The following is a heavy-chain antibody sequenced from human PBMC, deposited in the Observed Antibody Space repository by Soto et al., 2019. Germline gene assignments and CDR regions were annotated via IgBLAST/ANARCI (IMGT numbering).Heavy chain of an antibody. Sequence: SVKVSCKASEGTFSNYAITWVRQAPGQGLEWMGGIIPLFGTTNYAQKFQGRVTITADESTSTAYMELISLTSEDTAVYYCARDHSIYGDYAVKGLRDWGQGVLVTVS. J-gene: IGHJ4*02. D-gene: IGHD4-17*01. CDR1: EGTFSNYA. V-gene: IGHV1-69*13. CDR3: ARDHSIYGDYAVKGLRD. CDR2: IIPLFGTT.